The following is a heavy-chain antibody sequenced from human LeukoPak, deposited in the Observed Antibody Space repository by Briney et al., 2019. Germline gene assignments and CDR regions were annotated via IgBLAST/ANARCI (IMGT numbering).Heavy chain of an antibody. J-gene: IGHJ4*02. CDR2: INPSGGST. Sequence: ASVKVSCKASGYTFTSHYIYWVRQAPGQGLEWMGIINPSGGSTNYAQKFQGRVAITRDTSASTAYMDLSSLRSDDTALYYCAREWLSSGDSHYSHWGQGTPVTVSS. CDR3: AREWLSSGDSHYSH. CDR1: GYTFTSHY. V-gene: IGHV1-46*01. D-gene: IGHD2-15*01.